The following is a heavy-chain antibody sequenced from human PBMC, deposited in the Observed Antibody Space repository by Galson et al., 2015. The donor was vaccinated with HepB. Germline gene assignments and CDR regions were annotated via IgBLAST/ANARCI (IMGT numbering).Heavy chain of an antibody. Sequence: SLRLSCAASGFSFRNAWMSWVRQAPGKGPEWVGHIKTQRDGGTTEYAAPVKGRFTISRDDSKKTVYLQMNSLKTEDTAIYYCTTEGYNDYVWGSSAYWYFDLWGRGTLVTVSS. CDR3: TTEGYNDYVWGSSAYWYFDL. D-gene: IGHD3-16*01. CDR2: IKTQRDGGTT. V-gene: IGHV3-15*01. CDR1: GFSFRNAW. J-gene: IGHJ2*01.